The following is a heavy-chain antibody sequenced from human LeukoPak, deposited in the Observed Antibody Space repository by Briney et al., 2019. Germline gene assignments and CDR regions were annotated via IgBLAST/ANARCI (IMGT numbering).Heavy chain of an antibody. CDR3: ARDSPESDSFAYDY. CDR1: GFTFRSYW. D-gene: IGHD1-14*01. V-gene: IGHV3-7*01. J-gene: IGHJ4*02. CDR2: INLGGTEK. Sequence: GGSLRLSCAASGFTFRSYWMSWVRQAPGKGLEWVASINLGGTEKSYVDSVRGRFTISRDNAKNSLYLQMRSLRGEDTAIYYCARDSPESDSFAYDYWGQGALVTVSS.